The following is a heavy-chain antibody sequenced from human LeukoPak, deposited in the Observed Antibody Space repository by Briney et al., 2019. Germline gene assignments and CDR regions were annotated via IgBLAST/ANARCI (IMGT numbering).Heavy chain of an antibody. D-gene: IGHD3-10*01. Sequence: GESLKISCKGSGYSFTSYWIGWVRQMPGKGLEWMGIIYPGDSDTRYSPSFQGQVTISADKSISTAYLQWSSLKASDTAMYYCARDRITMVRGKNYYYGMDVWGQGTTVTVSS. CDR2: IYPGDSDT. CDR3: ARDRITMVRGKNYYYGMDV. CDR1: GYSFTSYW. V-gene: IGHV5-51*01. J-gene: IGHJ6*02.